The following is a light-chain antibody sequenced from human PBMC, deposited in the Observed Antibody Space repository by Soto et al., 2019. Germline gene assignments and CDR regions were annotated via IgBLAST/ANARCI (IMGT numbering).Light chain of an antibody. CDR1: QSVRSSY. V-gene: IGKV3D-20*02. Sequence: EIVLTQSPGTLSLSPGERATLSCRASQSVRSSYVAWYQQKPGQGPRLLIYGASSRATGIPDRFSGSGSGTDFTLTISRLEPEDFAVYYCQQRSNWPLITFGQGTRLEIK. CDR3: QQRSNWPLIT. CDR2: GAS. J-gene: IGKJ5*01.